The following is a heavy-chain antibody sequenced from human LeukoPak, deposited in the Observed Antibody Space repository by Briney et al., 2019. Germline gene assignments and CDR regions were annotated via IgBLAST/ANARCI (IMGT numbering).Heavy chain of an antibody. D-gene: IGHD6-6*01. CDR1: GYTFTGYY. CDR2: VNANSGDT. Sequence: ASVEVSCKASGYTFTGYYIHWARQAPGQGLEWMGWVNANSGDTKYAQKFQGRVSMTRDTSISTVYMELSGLRSDDTAVYYCVRSYSSSSGVFYLWGQGTLVTVSS. V-gene: IGHV1-2*02. CDR3: VRSYSSSSGVFYL. J-gene: IGHJ5*02.